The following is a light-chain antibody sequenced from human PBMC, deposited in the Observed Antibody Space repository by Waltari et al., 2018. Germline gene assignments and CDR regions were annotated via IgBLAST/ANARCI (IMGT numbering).Light chain of an antibody. CDR2: KAS. V-gene: IGKV1-5*03. CDR3: QQCHSYS. J-gene: IGKJ2*01. Sequence: DIQMTQSPSTLSASVGDRVTITCRASQSVRTWLAWYQQKPGKAPKLLSDKASRLESGDPSRFSGSGSGAEFTLTISSLQPDDFATYYCQQCHSYSFGQGTKVEI. CDR1: QSVRTW.